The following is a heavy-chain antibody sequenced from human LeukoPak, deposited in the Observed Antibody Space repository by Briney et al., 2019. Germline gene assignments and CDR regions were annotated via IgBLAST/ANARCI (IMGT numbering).Heavy chain of an antibody. V-gene: IGHV3-72*01. J-gene: IGHJ6*02. Sequence: PGGSLRLSCAASGFTFSDHYMDWVRQAPGQGLEWVGHTGNKANSYTTEYAASVKGRFTISRDDSKNSLYLKMNSLKTEDTAVYYCARGGYSSSSFYGMDVWGQGTTVTVSS. D-gene: IGHD6-6*01. CDR1: GFTFSDHY. CDR2: TGNKANSYTT. CDR3: ARGGYSSSSFYGMDV.